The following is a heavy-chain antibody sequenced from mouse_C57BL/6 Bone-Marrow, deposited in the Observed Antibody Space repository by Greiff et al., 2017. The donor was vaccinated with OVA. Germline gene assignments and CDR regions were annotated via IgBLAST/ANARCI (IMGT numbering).Heavy chain of an antibody. Sequence: QVHLQQSGPELVQPGASVKLSCKASGYAFSSSWMNWVQQGPGKGLEWIGRIYPGDGDTNYMGKFKGTATLTADKSSSTAYLQLSSLTSEDSAVYLCASDWFADWGKGTLVTVSA. CDR3: ASDWFAD. CDR2: IYPGDGDT. V-gene: IGHV1-82*01. J-gene: IGHJ3*01. CDR1: GYAFSSSW.